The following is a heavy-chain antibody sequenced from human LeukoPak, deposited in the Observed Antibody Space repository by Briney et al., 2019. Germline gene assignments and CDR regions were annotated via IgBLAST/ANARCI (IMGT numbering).Heavy chain of an antibody. CDR2: INWEGGGT. J-gene: IGHJ4*02. V-gene: IGHV3-43*01. Sequence: QPGGSLRLSCAASGLSFDDYPMNWVRQAPGKGLEWVSLINWEGGGTYYADSVKGRFTISRDNSNNSLYLQMNSLRAEDTALYYCAKAAGRGNQLDYWGQGTLVIVSS. CDR1: GLSFDDYP. CDR3: AKAAGRGNQLDY. D-gene: IGHD1-14*01.